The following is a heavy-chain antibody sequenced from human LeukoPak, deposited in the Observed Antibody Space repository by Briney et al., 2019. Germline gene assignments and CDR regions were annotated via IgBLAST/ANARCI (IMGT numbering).Heavy chain of an antibody. D-gene: IGHD5-18*01. CDR1: GFTFSSYS. CDR3: ARDVDTAMVFDY. CDR2: ISSSSSYI. Sequence: PGGSLRLSCAASGFTFSSYSMNWVRQAAGKGLEWVSSISSSSSYIYYADSVKGRFTISRDNAKNSLYLQMNGLRAEDTAVYYCARDVDTAMVFDYWGQGTLVTVSS. J-gene: IGHJ4*02. V-gene: IGHV3-21*01.